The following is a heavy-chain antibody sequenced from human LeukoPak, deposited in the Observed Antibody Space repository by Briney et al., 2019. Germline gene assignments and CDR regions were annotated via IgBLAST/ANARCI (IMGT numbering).Heavy chain of an antibody. V-gene: IGHV3-74*01. D-gene: IGHD3-22*01. J-gene: IGHJ6*02. Sequence: GGSLRLSCGASGFTFSNYWMHWVRQAPGKGLVWVSRIKSDGSRTDYADSAKGRFIISRDNAKNTLYLQMSSLRVEDTAVYYCARDSYYYDDRGSHYYGIDVWGHGTTVTVSS. CDR2: IKSDGSRT. CDR3: ARDSYYYDDRGSHYYGIDV. CDR1: GFTFSNYW.